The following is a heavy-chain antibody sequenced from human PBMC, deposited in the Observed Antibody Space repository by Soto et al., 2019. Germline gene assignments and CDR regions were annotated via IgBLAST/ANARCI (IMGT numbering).Heavy chain of an antibody. CDR2: INPSGGST. V-gene: IGHV1-46*01. J-gene: IGHJ4*02. CDR3: ARDGGVVAATGGAGYYFDY. D-gene: IGHD2-15*01. Sequence: QVQLVQSGAEVKKPGASVKVSCKASGYTFTSYYMHWVRQAPGQGLEWMGIINPSGGSTSYAQKFQGRVTRTRDTSTSTVYMELSSLRSEDTAVYYCARDGGVVAATGGAGYYFDYWGQGTLVTVSS. CDR1: GYTFTSYY.